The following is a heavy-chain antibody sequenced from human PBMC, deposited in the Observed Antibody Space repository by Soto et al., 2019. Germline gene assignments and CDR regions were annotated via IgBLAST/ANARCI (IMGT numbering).Heavy chain of an antibody. J-gene: IGHJ3*02. CDR2: VGGSDTDK. D-gene: IGHD2-8*01. CDR1: GFTFSAYA. CDR3: AKDATAVNGVWDPFDM. V-gene: IGHV3-23*01. Sequence: ESVGGVVQPGGSLRLSCAASGFTFSAYAMSWVRQAPGKGLQWVSGVGGSDTDKHYADSVRGRFTVSRDNSKNTLYLQMNSLRVDDTAVYYCAKDATAVNGVWDPFDMWGQGTEVTVSS.